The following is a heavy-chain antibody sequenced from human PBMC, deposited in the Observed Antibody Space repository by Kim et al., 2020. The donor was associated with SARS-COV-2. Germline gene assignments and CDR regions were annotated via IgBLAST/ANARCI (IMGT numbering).Heavy chain of an antibody. Sequence: SETLSLTCTVSGGSISSSNYYWAWIRQPPGKELEWIGSINYSGTTYYNLSLKSRVTISVDTSRNQFSLKLTSVTAADAAVFYCVRQPPDGYFAFDIWGQGRMVGVSS. V-gene: IGHV4-39*01. CDR1: GGSISSSNYY. CDR3: VRQPPDGYFAFDI. CDR2: INYSGTT. D-gene: IGHD5-12*01. J-gene: IGHJ3*02.